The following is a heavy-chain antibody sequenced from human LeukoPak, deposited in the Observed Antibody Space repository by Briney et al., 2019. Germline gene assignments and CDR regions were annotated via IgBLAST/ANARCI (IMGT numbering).Heavy chain of an antibody. D-gene: IGHD7-27*01. CDR3: AKVQFNWGPIDY. Sequence: QPGGSLRLSCAASGFTFSNFAIRWVRQVPGKGLEWVSSIDGSGDKTHYPDSVRGRFTVSRDNSKNTLYLQMNSLRVEDTATYFCAKVQFNWGPIDYWGQGTPVSVSS. J-gene: IGHJ4*02. CDR1: GFTFSNFA. CDR2: IDGSGDKT. V-gene: IGHV3-23*01.